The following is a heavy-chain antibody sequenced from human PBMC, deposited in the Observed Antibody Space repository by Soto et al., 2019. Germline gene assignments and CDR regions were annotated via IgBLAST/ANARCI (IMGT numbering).Heavy chain of an antibody. CDR2: IWYDGSNK. V-gene: IGHV3-33*01. CDR1: GFTFSSYG. Sequence: QVQLVESGGGVVQPGRSLTLSCAASGFTFSSYGFHWVRQAPGQGLEWVTVIWYDGSNKYYADSVKGRFTISRDNTKNTLFLQMNSRRAEDTAVYYCARAPASMGITGVLTIDYYGMDVWGQGTTITVSS. CDR3: ARAPASMGITGVLTIDYYGMDV. J-gene: IGHJ6*02. D-gene: IGHD3-10*01.